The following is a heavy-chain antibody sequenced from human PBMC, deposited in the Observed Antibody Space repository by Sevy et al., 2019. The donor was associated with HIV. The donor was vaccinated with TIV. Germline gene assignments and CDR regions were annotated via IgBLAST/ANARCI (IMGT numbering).Heavy chain of an antibody. CDR3: ARDRGGIVLEVPAVLDY. D-gene: IGHD2-15*01. Sequence: ASVKVSCKASGYTFNSYGITWVRQAPGQGLEWMGWISVYNDDTNYAQKLQGRLTMTTDTSTSTAYMELRSLRSDDTAVYYCARDRGGIVLEVPAVLDYWGQGTLVTVSS. J-gene: IGHJ4*02. CDR1: GYTFNSYG. V-gene: IGHV1-18*01. CDR2: ISVYNDDT.